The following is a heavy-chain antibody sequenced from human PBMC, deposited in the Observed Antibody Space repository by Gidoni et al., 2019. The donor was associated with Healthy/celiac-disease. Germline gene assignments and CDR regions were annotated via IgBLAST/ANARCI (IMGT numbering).Heavy chain of an antibody. CDR3: ARVRGSSWYKVDY. CDR2: IHYSGTT. V-gene: IGHV4-59*01. CDR1: GGSISSYY. J-gene: IGHJ4*02. D-gene: IGHD6-13*01. Sequence: QVQLQQSGPGLVKSSEHLSLTCTASGGSISSYYGRGIRQPPGKGLVWSGYIHYSGTTNHNPSLRSRVTISVDTSKSQFTLKLSSVTAADAAVYYCARVRGSSWYKVDYWGQGTLVTVSS.